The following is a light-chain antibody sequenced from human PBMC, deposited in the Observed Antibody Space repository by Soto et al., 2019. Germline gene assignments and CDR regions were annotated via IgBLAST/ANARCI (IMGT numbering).Light chain of an antibody. V-gene: IGLV2-11*01. J-gene: IGLJ2*01. Sequence: QSALTQPRSVSGSPGQSVTISCAGTGSDVGAYTHVSWYQQHPGDAPKLIIYDVSNRPSGVPDRFSGSKSGNTASLTISGLQADDEADYYCCSYAGTSTLFGGGTQLTVL. CDR1: GSDVGAYTH. CDR3: CSYAGTSTL. CDR2: DVS.